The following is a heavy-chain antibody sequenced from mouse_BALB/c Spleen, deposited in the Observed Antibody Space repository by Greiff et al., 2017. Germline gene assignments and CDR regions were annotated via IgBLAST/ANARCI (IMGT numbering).Heavy chain of an antibody. CDR3: ARGNSYGYNYFDY. D-gene: IGHD1-2*01. V-gene: IGHV5-4*02. CDR1: GFTFSDYY. CDR2: ISDGGSYT. Sequence: EVMLVESGGGLVKPGGSLKLSCAASGFTFSDYYMYWVRQTPEKRLEWVATISDGGSYTYYPDSVKGRFTISRDNAKNNLYLQMSSLKSEDTAMYYCARGNSYGYNYFDYWGQGTTLTVSS. J-gene: IGHJ2*01.